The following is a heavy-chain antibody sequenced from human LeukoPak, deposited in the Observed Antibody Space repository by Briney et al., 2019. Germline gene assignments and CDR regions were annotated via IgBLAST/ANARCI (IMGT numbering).Heavy chain of an antibody. CDR2: ISAYNGNT. V-gene: IGHV1-18*01. Sequence: ASVKVSCKASGYTFTSYGISWVRQAPGQGLEWMGWISAYNGNTNYAQKLQGRVTMTTDTSTSTAYMELRSLRSDDTAVYYCARDFLYCSGCSFYNGNNWFDPWGQGTLGTVSS. CDR1: GYTFTSYG. J-gene: IGHJ5*02. D-gene: IGHD2-15*01. CDR3: ARDFLYCSGCSFYNGNNWFDP.